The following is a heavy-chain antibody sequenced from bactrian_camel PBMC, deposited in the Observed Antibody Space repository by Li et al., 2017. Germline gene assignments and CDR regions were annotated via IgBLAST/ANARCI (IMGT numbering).Heavy chain of an antibody. CDR2: ISSSGDTT. D-gene: IGHD5*01. CDR1: GSSWSFNTYW. CDR3: AANGLGGGRCHTPIRFADFGF. J-gene: IGHJ6*01. V-gene: IGHV3S1*01. Sequence: QVQLVESGGGLVQPGGSLRLSRATSGSSWSFNTYWMYWVRQAPGKGLEWVSGISSSGDTTYYIASVKGRFTISRDDAKVTHYLQMNSLKPEDTAMYYCAANGLGGGRCHTPIRFADFGFWGQGTQVTVS.